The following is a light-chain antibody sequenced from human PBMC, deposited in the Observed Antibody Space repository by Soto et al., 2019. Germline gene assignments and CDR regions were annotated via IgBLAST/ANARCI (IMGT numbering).Light chain of an antibody. CDR2: EVS. Sequence: QSALTQPASVSGSPGQSITISCTGTSSDVGGYNYVSWYQQHPGKAPKLMIYEVSNRPSGVSYRFSGSKSGNTASLTISGLQAEDEADYYCSSYTVSTTEVFGGGTKLTVL. CDR1: SSDVGGYNY. J-gene: IGLJ3*02. CDR3: SSYTVSTTEV. V-gene: IGLV2-14*01.